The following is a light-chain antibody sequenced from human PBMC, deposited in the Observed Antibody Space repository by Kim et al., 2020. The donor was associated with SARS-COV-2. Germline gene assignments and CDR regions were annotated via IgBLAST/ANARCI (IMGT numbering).Light chain of an antibody. Sequence: DYVAWYQQRPGKLPHLLISAASTLEEGVPSRFSGTRSGTHYSLTISSLQPEDVATYYCQKYNNVPLTFGGGTKVDIK. CDR1: DY. CDR2: AAS. J-gene: IGKJ4*01. V-gene: IGKV1-27*01. CDR3: QKYNNVPLT.